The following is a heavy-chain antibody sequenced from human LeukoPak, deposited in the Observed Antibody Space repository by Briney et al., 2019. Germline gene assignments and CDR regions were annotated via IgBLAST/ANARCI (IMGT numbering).Heavy chain of an antibody. CDR3: ARDLGHSGYDLYDY. CDR1: GLTFSKYW. J-gene: IGHJ4*02. D-gene: IGHD5-12*01. V-gene: IGHV3-7*01. CDR2: MKHDGNEK. Sequence: GGSLRLSCVDSGLTFSKYWMNWVRQAPGKGLEWVANMKHDGNEKHYVDSVEGRFTISRDNAKSSLYLQMNNLRAEDTAVYYCARDLGHSGYDLYDYWGQGTLVTVSS.